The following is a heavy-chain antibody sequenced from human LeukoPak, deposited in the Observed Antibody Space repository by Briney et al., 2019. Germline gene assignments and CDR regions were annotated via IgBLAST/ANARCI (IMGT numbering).Heavy chain of an antibody. CDR1: GFTFSQYW. CDR3: TRGGADLWGGSHYFDY. J-gene: IGHJ4*02. Sequence: GGSLRLSCAASGFTFSQYWMSWVRQAPGKGLEWVANIKHDGSEKQDGSEKNYVGSVKGRFTISRDNAKNSLYLQMNNLRAEDTAVYYCTRGGADLWGGSHYFDYWGQGTLVTVSS. V-gene: IGHV3-7*01. CDR2: IKHDGSEKQDGSEK. D-gene: IGHD3-3*01.